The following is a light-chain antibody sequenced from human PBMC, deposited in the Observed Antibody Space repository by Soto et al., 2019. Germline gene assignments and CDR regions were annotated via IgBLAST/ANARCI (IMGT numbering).Light chain of an antibody. Sequence: DIQMTQSPSTLSGSVGDRVTITCRASQTISSWLAWYQQKPGQAPKLLIYKASTLKSGVPSRFSGSGSGTEFTLTISSLQPDDFAPYYCPHYNSYSEAFGQRTKVDIK. J-gene: IGKJ1*01. CDR3: PHYNSYSEA. CDR2: KAS. CDR1: QTISSW. V-gene: IGKV1-5*03.